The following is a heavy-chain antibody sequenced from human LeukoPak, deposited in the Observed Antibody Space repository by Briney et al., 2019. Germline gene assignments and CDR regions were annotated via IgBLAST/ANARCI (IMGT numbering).Heavy chain of an antibody. CDR2: IYHSGST. V-gene: IGHV4-59*08. J-gene: IGHJ4*02. CDR3: ARYGYSSIGYYFDY. CDR1: GGSISSYY. D-gene: IGHD6-19*01. Sequence: SETLSLTCTVSGGSISSYYWSWIRQPPGKGLEWIGSIYHSGSTYYNPSLKSRVTISVDTSKNQFSLKLSSVTAADTAVYYCARYGYSSIGYYFDYWGQGTLVTVSS.